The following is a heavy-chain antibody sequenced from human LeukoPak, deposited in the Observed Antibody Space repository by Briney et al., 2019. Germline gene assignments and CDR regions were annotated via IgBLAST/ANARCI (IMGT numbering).Heavy chain of an antibody. V-gene: IGHV3-21*01. CDR1: GFTFSSYW. CDR3: ARDRGAFDY. J-gene: IGHJ4*02. Sequence: GGSLRLSCAASGFTFSSYWMSWVRQAPGKGLEWVSSISSSSSYIYYADSVKGRFTISRDNAKNSLYLQMNSLRAEDTAVYYCARDRGAFDYWGQGTLVTVSS. CDR2: ISSSSSYI. D-gene: IGHD3-10*01.